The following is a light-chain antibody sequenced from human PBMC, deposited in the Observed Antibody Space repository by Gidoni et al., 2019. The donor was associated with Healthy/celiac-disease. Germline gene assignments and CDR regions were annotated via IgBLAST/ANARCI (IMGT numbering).Light chain of an antibody. CDR1: QDISNY. CDR3: QQYDNIPIT. Sequence: DMQLTQSPSSLSASVGDRVTLTCQASQDISNYLNWYQQKPGKAPKLLIYDASNLETGVPSRFSGSGSGTDFTLTISSLQPEDIATYYCQQYDNIPITFGQGTRLEIK. CDR2: DAS. V-gene: IGKV1-33*01. J-gene: IGKJ5*01.